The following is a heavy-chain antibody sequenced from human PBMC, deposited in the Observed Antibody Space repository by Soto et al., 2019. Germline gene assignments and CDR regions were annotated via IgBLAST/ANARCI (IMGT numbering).Heavy chain of an antibody. CDR2: ISYDGSNK. V-gene: IGHV3-30*18. J-gene: IGHJ4*02. Sequence: PGGSLRLSCAASGFTFSSYGMHWVRQAPGKGLEWVAVISYDGSNKYYADSVKGRFTISRDNSKNTLYLQMNSLRAEDTAVYYCAKAYQYSADYWGQGTLVTVYS. CDR3: AKAYQYSADY. CDR1: GFTFSSYG. D-gene: IGHD5-12*01.